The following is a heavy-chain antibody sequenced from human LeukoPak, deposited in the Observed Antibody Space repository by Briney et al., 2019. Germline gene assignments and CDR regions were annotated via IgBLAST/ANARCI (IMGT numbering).Heavy chain of an antibody. CDR2: IYTSGST. J-gene: IGHJ4*02. D-gene: IGHD3-22*01. Sequence: SETLSLTCTVSGGSISSYYWSWIRQPPGKGLEWIGYIYTSGSTNYNPSLKSRVTISVDTSRNQFSLKLSSVTAADTAVYYCASGIERYYYSSGYYYWGQRTLVTVSS. V-gene: IGHV4-4*09. CDR3: ASGIERYYYSSGYYY. CDR1: GGSISSYY.